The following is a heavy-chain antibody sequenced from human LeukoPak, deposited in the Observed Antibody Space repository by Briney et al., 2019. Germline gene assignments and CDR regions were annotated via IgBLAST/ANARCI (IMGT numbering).Heavy chain of an antibody. J-gene: IGHJ4*02. CDR2: IYHSGST. CDR3: ARDDCSGGSCYPKLDY. CDR1: GGSISSGGYS. D-gene: IGHD2-15*01. Sequence: SQTLSLTCAVSGGSISSGGYSWSWIRQPPGKGLEWIGYIYHSGSTYYNPSLKSRVTISVDKSKNQFSLKLSSVTAADTAVYYCARDDCSGGSCYPKLDYWGQGTLVTVSS. V-gene: IGHV4-30-2*01.